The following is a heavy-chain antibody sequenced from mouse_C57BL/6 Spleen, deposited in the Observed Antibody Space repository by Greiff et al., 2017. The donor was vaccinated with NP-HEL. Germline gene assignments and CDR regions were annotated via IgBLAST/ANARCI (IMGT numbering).Heavy chain of an antibody. D-gene: IGHD1-1*01. J-gene: IGHJ4*01. CDR1: GYAFSSSW. Sequence: QVQLKQSGPELVKPGASVKISCKASGYAFSSSWMNWVKQRPGKGLEWIGRIYPGDGDTNYNGKFKGKATLTADKSSSTAYMQLSSLTSEDSAVYFCARCGECIKDAMDYWGQGTSVTVSS. V-gene: IGHV1-82*01. CDR3: ARCGECIKDAMDY. CDR2: IYPGDGDT.